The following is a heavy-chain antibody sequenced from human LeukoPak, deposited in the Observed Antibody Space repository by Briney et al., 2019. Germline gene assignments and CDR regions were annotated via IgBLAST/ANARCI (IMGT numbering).Heavy chain of an antibody. J-gene: IGHJ4*02. Sequence: GGSLRLSCAASGFTFSSYWMSWVRQAPGKGLEWVANIKQDGSEKYYVDSVKGRFTISRDNAKNSLYLQMNSLSAEDTAVYYCARAPREWLLGYYFDYWGQGTLVTVSS. CDR2: IKQDGSEK. D-gene: IGHD3-3*01. CDR3: ARAPREWLLGYYFDY. CDR1: GFTFSSYW. V-gene: IGHV3-7*01.